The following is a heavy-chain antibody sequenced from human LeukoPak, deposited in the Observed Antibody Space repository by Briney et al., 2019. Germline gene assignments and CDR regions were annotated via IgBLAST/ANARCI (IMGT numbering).Heavy chain of an antibody. J-gene: IGHJ4*02. CDR2: ISAYTGNT. CDR1: GYTFTNDG. D-gene: IGHD3-22*01. CDR3: ARSGVGYFYDNTGYYPLDY. Sequence: ASVKVSCKASGYTFTNDGISWVRQAPGQGLEWMGWISAYTGNTNYAQNCQGRVTMTTDTSTSTAFMELRSLRSDDTAVYYCARSGVGYFYDNTGYYPLDYWGQGTLVTVSS. V-gene: IGHV1-18*01.